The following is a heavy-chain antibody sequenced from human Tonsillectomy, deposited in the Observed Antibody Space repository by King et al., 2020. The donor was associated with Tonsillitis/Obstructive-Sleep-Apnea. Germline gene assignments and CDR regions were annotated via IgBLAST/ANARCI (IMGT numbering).Heavy chain of an antibody. Sequence: VQLQESGPGLVKPSETLSLTCTVSGGSISSSTYYWGWIRQPPGKGLEWIGSIYYSGSTYYNPSLKSRVTISVDTSKNQFSLKLSSVTAADTAVYYCARHGLPYYYFYMDVWGKGTTVTVSS. CDR2: IYYSGST. J-gene: IGHJ6*03. CDR3: ARHGLPYYYFYMDV. CDR1: GGSISSSTYY. V-gene: IGHV4-39*01.